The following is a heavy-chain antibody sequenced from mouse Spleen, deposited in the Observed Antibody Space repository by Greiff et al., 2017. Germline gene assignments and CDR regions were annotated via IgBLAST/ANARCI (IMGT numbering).Heavy chain of an antibody. J-gene: IGHJ2*01. Sequence: EVHLVESGGDLVKPGGSLKLSCAASGFTFSSYGMSWVRQTPDKRLEWVATISSGGSYTYYPDSVKGRFTISRDNAKNTLYLQMSSLKSEDTAMYYCARRGLTGTLFDYWGQGTTLTVSS. D-gene: IGHD4-1*01. V-gene: IGHV5-6*01. CDR2: ISSGGSYT. CDR3: ARRGLTGTLFDY. CDR1: GFTFSSYG.